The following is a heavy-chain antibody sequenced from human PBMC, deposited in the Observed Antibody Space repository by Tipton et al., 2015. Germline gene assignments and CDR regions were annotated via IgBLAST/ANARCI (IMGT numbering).Heavy chain of an antibody. Sequence: SLRLSCAASGFTVSNNYMSWVRQAPGEGLEWVSVIYNDGRTFYADSVKGRFTISRDNSKNTLYLQMNSLRAEDTAVYYCARGGDYDDSSGEFDYWGQGTLVTVSS. CDR2: IYNDGRT. CDR1: GFTVSNNY. CDR3: ARGGDYDDSSGEFDY. D-gene: IGHD3-22*01. V-gene: IGHV3-53*01. J-gene: IGHJ4*02.